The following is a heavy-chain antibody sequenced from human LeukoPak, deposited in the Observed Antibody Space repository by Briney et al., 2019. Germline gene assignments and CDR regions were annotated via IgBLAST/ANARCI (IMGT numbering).Heavy chain of an antibody. V-gene: IGHV1-2*02. J-gene: IGHJ5*02. CDR2: IRPNSGGT. CDR3: ARDNGGWFDT. Sequence: AASVKVSCKAYGYTFSDDYMHWVRQAPGQGLEWMGWIRPNSGGTNFAQKLQGRFTMTRDTSISTAYMELSRLRTDDTAVYYCARDNGGWFDTWGRGTLVTVSS. CDR1: GYTFSDDY. D-gene: IGHD3-10*01.